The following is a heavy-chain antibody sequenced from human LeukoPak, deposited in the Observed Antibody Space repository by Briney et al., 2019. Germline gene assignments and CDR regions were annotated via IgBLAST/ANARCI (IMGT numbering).Heavy chain of an antibody. Sequence: PSETLSLTCAVYGGSFSGYYWNWIRQPPGKGLEWIGEINHGSTNYSPSLKSRVTISVDTSKNQFSLKLSSVTAADTAVYYCARGRAGYCSGGSCYSRGIGKYNWFDPWGQGTLVTVSS. D-gene: IGHD2-15*01. CDR2: INHGST. CDR3: ARGRAGYCSGGSCYSRGIGKYNWFDP. V-gene: IGHV4-34*01. J-gene: IGHJ5*02. CDR1: GGSFSGYY.